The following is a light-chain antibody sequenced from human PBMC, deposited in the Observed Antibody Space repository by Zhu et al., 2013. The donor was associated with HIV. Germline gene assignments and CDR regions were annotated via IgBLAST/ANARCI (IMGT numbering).Light chain of an antibody. CDR2: EVS. CDR3: SSYTSSTTWV. Sequence: QSALTQPASVSGSPGQSITISCTGTSGDVGVYNYVSWYQQHPGKAPKLMIYEVSNRPSGVSHRFSGSKSGNTASLTISGLQAEDEADYYCSSYTSSTTWVFGGGTKLTVL. J-gene: IGLJ3*02. V-gene: IGLV2-14*01. CDR1: SGDVGVYNY.